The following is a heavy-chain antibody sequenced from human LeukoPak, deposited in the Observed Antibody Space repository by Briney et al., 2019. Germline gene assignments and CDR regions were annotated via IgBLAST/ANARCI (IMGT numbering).Heavy chain of an antibody. V-gene: IGHV3-7*03. CDR1: GFTFSSYW. J-gene: IGHJ6*02. CDR2: INHNGNVN. Sequence: GKSLRLSCAASGFTFSSYWMNWARQAPGKGLEWVASINHNGNVNYYVDSVKGRFTISRDNAKNSLYLQMSNLRAEDTAVYFCARGGGLDVWGQGATVTVSS. CDR3: ARGGGLDV. D-gene: IGHD3-16*01.